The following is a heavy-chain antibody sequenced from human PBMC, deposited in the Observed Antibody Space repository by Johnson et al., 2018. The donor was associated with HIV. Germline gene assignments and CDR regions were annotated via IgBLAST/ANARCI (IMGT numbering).Heavy chain of an antibody. J-gene: IGHJ3*02. CDR1: GFTFSIYA. Sequence: QMQLVESGGGVVQPGRSLRLSCAASGFTFSIYAMHWVRQAPGKGLEWVAVISYDGSNKYYADSVKGRFTISRDNAKNSLYLQLNSLRAEDTAVYYCAKDQWSSSWTNDAFAMWGQGTMVTVSS. CDR3: AKDQWSSSWTNDAFAM. CDR2: ISYDGSNK. V-gene: IGHV3-30*04. D-gene: IGHD6-13*01.